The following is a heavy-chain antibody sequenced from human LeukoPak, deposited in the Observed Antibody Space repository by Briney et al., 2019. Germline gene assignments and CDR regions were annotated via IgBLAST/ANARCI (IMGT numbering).Heavy chain of an antibody. J-gene: IGHJ5*02. CDR2: IIPSGGST. V-gene: IGHV1-46*01. CDR1: GYTFTSYY. Sequence: ASVKVSCKASGYTFTSYYMHWVRQAPGQGLEWMGIIIPSGGSTSYAQKFQGRVTMTRDTSTSTVYMELSSLRSEDTAVYYCARGDIEVVVAATGWFDPWGQGTLVTVSS. D-gene: IGHD2-15*01. CDR3: ARGDIEVVVAATGWFDP.